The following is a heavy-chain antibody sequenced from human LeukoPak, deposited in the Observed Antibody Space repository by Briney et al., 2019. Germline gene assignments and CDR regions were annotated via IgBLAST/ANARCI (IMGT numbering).Heavy chain of an antibody. Sequence: GGSLRLSCAASGFIFSDFYMGWIRQAPGKGLEWVSYISISGTTTNYADSVKGRFTISRDDARNSLYLQMNSLTAEDTDVYYCAKDILAAGLFFDYWGQGTLVTVSS. D-gene: IGHD6-13*01. J-gene: IGHJ4*02. CDR2: ISISGTTT. V-gene: IGHV3-11*01. CDR1: GFIFSDFY. CDR3: AKDILAAGLFFDY.